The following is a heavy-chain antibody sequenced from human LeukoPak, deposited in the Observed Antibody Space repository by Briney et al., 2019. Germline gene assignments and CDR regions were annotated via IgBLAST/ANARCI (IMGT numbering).Heavy chain of an antibody. Sequence: PSETLSLTCTVSGGSISSSSYYWGWIRQPPGKGLEWIGSIYYSGSTYYNPSLKSRVTISVDTSKNRFSLKLSSVTAADTAVYYCASWGPYSSDYWGQGTLVTVSS. J-gene: IGHJ4*02. CDR1: GGSISSSSYY. D-gene: IGHD6-13*01. V-gene: IGHV4-39*07. CDR3: ASWGPYSSDY. CDR2: IYYSGST.